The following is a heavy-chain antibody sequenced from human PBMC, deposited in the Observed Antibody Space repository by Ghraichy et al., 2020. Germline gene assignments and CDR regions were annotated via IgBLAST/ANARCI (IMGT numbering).Heavy chain of an antibody. J-gene: IGHJ2*01. CDR3: AGSFAVIRYFDL. CDR2: MHHSGST. CDR1: GGSISSSNYY. D-gene: IGHD3-10*01. V-gene: IGHV4-39*01. Sequence: SQTLSLTCTVSGGSISSSNYYWGWIRQPPGKGQEWIGSMHHSGSTYYNPSLKSRPTISVDKPKNQFSLNLTSVTAADPAVYYCAGSFAVIRYFDLWGRGTVVTVSS.